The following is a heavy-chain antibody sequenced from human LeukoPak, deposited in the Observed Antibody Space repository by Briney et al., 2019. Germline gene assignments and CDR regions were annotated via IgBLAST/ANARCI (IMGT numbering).Heavy chain of an antibody. J-gene: IGHJ6*02. Sequence: GGSLRLSCAASGFTFSSYAMPWVRQAPGKGLEWVAVISYDGSNKYYADSVKGRFTISRDNSKNTLYLQMNSLRAEDTAVYYCASLPTYYYYYGMDVWGQGTTVTVSS. CDR2: ISYDGSNK. V-gene: IGHV3-30-3*01. CDR1: GFTFSSYA. CDR3: ASLPTYYYYYGMDV.